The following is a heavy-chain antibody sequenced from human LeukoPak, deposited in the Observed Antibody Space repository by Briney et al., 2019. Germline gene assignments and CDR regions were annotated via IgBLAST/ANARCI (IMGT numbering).Heavy chain of an antibody. CDR3: AKGYSSSWSPNDY. CDR1: GFTLDDYA. CDR2: ISWNSGSI. V-gene: IGHV3-9*01. D-gene: IGHD6-13*01. J-gene: IGHJ4*02. Sequence: PGGSLRLSCAASGFTLDDYAMHWVRQAPGKGLEWVSGISWNSGSIGYADSVKGRFTISRDNAKNSLYLQMNSLRAEDTALYYCAKGYSSSWSPNDYWGQGTLVTVSS.